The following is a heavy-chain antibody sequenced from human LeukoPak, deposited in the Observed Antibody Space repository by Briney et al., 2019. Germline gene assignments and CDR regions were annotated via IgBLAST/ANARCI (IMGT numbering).Heavy chain of an antibody. J-gene: IGHJ4*02. D-gene: IGHD5-24*01. CDR3: KMGDGSPPLGQ. CDR2: FSDSGGRT. Sequence: PGGSLRLSCAASGFTFSNYVLGWVRQAPGKGLQGVSAFSDSGGRTYYADSVKGRFTISRDNSGNTLYLQMNSLRAEDTAIYYCKMGDGSPPLGQWGQGTLVTVSS. CDR1: GFTFSNYV. V-gene: IGHV3-23*01.